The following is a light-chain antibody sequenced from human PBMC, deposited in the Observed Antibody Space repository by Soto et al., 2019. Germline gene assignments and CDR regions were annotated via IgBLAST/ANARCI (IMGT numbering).Light chain of an antibody. J-gene: IGLJ2*01. CDR2: VNSDGSH. V-gene: IGLV4-69*01. Sequence: QLVLTQSPSASASLGASVKLTCTLSSGHSSYAIAWHQQQPEKGPRYLMKVNSDGSHSKGGGIPDRFSGSSSGAERYLTISSLQSEDEADYYCQTWGTGMVFGGGTKLTVL. CDR1: SGHSSYA. CDR3: QTWGTGMV.